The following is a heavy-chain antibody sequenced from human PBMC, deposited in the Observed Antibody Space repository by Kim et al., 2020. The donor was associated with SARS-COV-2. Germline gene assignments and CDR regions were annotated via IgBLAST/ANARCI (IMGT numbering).Heavy chain of an antibody. CDR2: IRSKANSYAT. CDR1: GFTFSGSA. V-gene: IGHV3-73*01. CDR3: TRDRGMAVPLSDDYYYYGLDV. Sequence: GGSLRLSCVASGFTFSGSAIHWVRQASGKGLEWLGRIRSKANSYATTYPASLRDRLTISRDDSKDTAFLQMDSLREEDTAIYYCTRDRGMAVPLSDDYYYYGLDVWGLGTTVTVSS. J-gene: IGHJ6*02. D-gene: IGHD6-19*01.